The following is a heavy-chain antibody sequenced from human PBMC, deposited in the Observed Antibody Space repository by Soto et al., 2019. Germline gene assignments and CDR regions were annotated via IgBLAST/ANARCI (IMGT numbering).Heavy chain of an antibody. Sequence: QVQLQESGPGLVKPSQTLSLTCTVSGGSISSGDYYWSWIRQPPGKGLEWIGYIYYSGSTYYNPSLKSRVTISVDTSKNQFSLKLSSVTAADTAVYYCARQVSSRGGYNFGDAFDIWGQGTMVTVSS. CDR1: GGSISSGDYY. D-gene: IGHD5-12*01. J-gene: IGHJ3*02. V-gene: IGHV4-30-4*01. CDR2: IYYSGST. CDR3: ARQVSSRGGYNFGDAFDI.